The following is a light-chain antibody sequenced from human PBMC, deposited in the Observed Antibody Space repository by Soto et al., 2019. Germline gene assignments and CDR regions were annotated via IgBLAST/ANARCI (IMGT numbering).Light chain of an antibody. CDR1: QRVSSN. J-gene: IGKJ1*01. V-gene: IGKV3-15*01. CDR2: GAS. Sequence: EIVMTQSPATLSVFPGERATLSCRASQRVSSNVAWYQQKPGQAPRLLIYGASTRATGIPARFSGSGSETEFTLTISSLQSEDFAVYYCQQYNNWPETFGQGTKVDIK. CDR3: QQYNNWPET.